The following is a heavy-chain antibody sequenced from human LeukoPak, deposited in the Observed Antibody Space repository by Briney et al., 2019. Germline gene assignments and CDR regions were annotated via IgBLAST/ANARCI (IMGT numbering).Heavy chain of an antibody. D-gene: IGHD4-17*01. CDR1: GFTFSSYS. Sequence: GGSLRLSCAASGFTFSSYSMNWVRQAPGKGLEWVSYISSSSSTIYYADSVKGRFTISRDNAKNSLYLQMNSLRAEDTAVYYCAGGHRNTPVTQGYWGQGTLVTVSS. V-gene: IGHV3-48*01. CDR2: ISSSSSTI. J-gene: IGHJ4*02. CDR3: AGGHRNTPVTQGY.